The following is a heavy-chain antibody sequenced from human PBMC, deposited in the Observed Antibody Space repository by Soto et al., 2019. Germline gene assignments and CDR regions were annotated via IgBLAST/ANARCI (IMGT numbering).Heavy chain of an antibody. J-gene: IGHJ6*02. CDR1: DGSIISYY. D-gene: IGHD5-12*01. CDR2: IYYSGST. CDR3: ARDDRSGYDHYYYYYGMDV. Sequence: SETQSLTWTGSDGSIISYYWSWIRQRPREGLEWIGYIYYSGSTNYNPSLKSRVTISVDTSKNQFSLKLTSVTAADTAVYYCARDDRSGYDHYYYYYGMDVWGQGTTVPVSS. V-gene: IGHV4-59*12.